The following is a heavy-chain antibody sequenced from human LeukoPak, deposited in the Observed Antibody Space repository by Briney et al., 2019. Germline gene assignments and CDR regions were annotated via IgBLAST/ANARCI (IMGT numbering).Heavy chain of an antibody. CDR2: MNPNSGNT. J-gene: IGHJ4*02. CDR1: GYTFTSYG. V-gene: IGHV1-8*02. D-gene: IGHD3-22*01. Sequence: ASVKVSCKASGYTFTSYGISWVRQATGQGLGWMGWMNPNSGNTGYAQKFQGRVTMTRNTSISTAYMELSSLRSEDTAVYYCARGGIDSSGYPYAYWGQGTLVTVSS. CDR3: ARGGIDSSGYPYAY.